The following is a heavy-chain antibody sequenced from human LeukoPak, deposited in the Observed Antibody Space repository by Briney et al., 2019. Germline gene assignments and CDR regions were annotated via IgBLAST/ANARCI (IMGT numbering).Heavy chain of an antibody. CDR2: ISYDGSNK. CDR3: ALNPQAGKDGSGSSFNY. J-gene: IGHJ4*02. D-gene: IGHD3-10*01. V-gene: IGHV3-30*04. Sequence: GGSLRLSCAASGVTFSSYAMHWVRQAPGKGLEWVAVISYDGSNKYYADSVKGRFTISRDNSKNTLYLQMNSLRAEDTAVYYCALNPQAGKDGSGSSFNYWGQGTLVTVSS. CDR1: GVTFSSYA.